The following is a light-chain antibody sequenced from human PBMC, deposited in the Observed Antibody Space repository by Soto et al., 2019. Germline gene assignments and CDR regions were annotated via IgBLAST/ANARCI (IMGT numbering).Light chain of an antibody. J-gene: IGLJ1*01. CDR1: SSNIGAGYA. V-gene: IGLV1-40*01. CDR3: QSYDSSLSAFYV. CDR2: ENT. Sequence: QLVLTQPPSVSGAPGQRVTISCTGSSSNIGAGYAVHWYQQLPGTAPKLLIYENTNRPSGVPDRFSGSKSATSASLAITGLQAENEADYYGQSYDSSLSAFYVFGPGTKFTVL.